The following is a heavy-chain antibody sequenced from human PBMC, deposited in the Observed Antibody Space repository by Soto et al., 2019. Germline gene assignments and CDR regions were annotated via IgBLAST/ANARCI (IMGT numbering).Heavy chain of an antibody. CDR3: TANPRNRMGG. D-gene: IGHD1-1*01. Sequence: EVQLVESGGGLVQPGGSLRLACAGSGFRVSDYWMHWVRQAPGKGLVWVSRVSNEGSKEYADFVKGRFTLSKDNAKNTLYLEIDSLSGEDTALYYCTANPRNRMGGWGQRAKVTVSS. J-gene: IGHJ6*02. CDR1: GFRVSDYW. CDR2: VSNEGSK. V-gene: IGHV3-74*01.